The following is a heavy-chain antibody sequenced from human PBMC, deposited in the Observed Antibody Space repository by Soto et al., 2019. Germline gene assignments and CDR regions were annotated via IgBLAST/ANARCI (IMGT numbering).Heavy chain of an antibody. CDR1: GGSFSGYY. J-gene: IGHJ4*02. CDR3: ARRYNWNDRTLDY. V-gene: IGHV4-34*01. CDR2: INHSGST. Sequence: QVQLQQWGAGLLKPSETLSLTCAVYGGSFSGYYWSWIRQPPGKGLEWIGEINHSGSTNYNPSLKRRVTISVDTSKNQFSLKLSSVTAADTAVYYCARRYNWNDRTLDYWGQGTLVTVSS. D-gene: IGHD1-1*01.